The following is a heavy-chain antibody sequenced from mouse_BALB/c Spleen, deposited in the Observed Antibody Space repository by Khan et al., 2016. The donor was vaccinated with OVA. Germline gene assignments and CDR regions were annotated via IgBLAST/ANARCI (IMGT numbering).Heavy chain of an antibody. CDR1: RFTFSSYS. V-gene: IGHV5-6*01. CDR2: ISSGGDYT. Sequence: EVQLVESGGDLVKPGGSLKLSCAASRFTFSSYSMSWVRQTPDKRLEWVATISSGGDYTYYPDSVKGRFTISRDNAKTTLYLQMTSLKSEDTAMYDCASHLTGSFAYWGQGTLVTVSA. J-gene: IGHJ3*01. D-gene: IGHD4-1*01. CDR3: ASHLTGSFAY.